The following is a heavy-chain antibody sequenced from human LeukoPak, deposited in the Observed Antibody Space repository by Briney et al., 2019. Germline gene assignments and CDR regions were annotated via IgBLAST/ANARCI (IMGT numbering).Heavy chain of an antibody. V-gene: IGHV3-53*01. CDR2: IYSGGST. D-gene: IGHD6-19*01. CDR3: ARGSWIAVGGTLYFHL. J-gene: IGHJ2*01. CDR1: GFTVSRNY. Sequence: GGSLRLSCAASGFTVSRNYMSWVRQAPGKGLEWVSIIYSGGSTYYADSVKGRFTISRDNSKNTLYLQMNSLRAEDTAVYYCARGSWIAVGGTLYFHLWGRGTLLTVSS.